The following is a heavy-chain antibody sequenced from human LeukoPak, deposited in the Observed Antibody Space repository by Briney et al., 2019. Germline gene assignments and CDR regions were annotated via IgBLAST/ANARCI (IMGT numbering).Heavy chain of an antibody. V-gene: IGHV3-21*01. CDR2: ISSSSYI. Sequence: GGPLRLSYAASGVTFSSYSMNWVRQVPGKGLEWVSSISSSSYIYYVDSVKGRFTISRDNAKNSLYLQMNSLSAEDTAVYYCAREGATVTDAFDMWGQGTLVTVSS. CDR1: GVTFSSYS. CDR3: AREGATVTDAFDM. D-gene: IGHD4-17*01. J-gene: IGHJ3*02.